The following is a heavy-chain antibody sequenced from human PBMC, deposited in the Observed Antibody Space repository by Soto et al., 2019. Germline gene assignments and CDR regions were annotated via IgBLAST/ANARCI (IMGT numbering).Heavy chain of an antibody. D-gene: IGHD2-2*01. Sequence: SETLSLTCTVSGDSIRNVYWSWIRQPPGKGLEWIGFIYHSGNAKYNPSLKSRVAMSVDSSKNQISLSLNSVTAADSAAYFCARAHAPTLPFDSWGQGTLVTSPQ. V-gene: IGHV4-59*13. CDR1: GDSIRNVY. CDR3: ARAHAPTLPFDS. CDR2: IYHSGNA. J-gene: IGHJ4*02.